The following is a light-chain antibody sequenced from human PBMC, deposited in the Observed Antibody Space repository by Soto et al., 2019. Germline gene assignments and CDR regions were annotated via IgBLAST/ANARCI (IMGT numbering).Light chain of an antibody. V-gene: IGKV1-5*01. CDR3: QQSYSTTWT. J-gene: IGKJ1*01. CDR1: QSISIW. Sequence: DIQMTQSPSILSAYEGDSVTSGCLSSQSISIWLAWYQQKPGKAPKLLIFDVSTLESGVPSRFSGSRSETDFTLTISCLQPEDFATYSCQQSYSTTWTFGQGTKVDIK. CDR2: DVS.